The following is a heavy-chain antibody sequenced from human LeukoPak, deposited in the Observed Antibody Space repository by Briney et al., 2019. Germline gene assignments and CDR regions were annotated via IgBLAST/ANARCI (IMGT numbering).Heavy chain of an antibody. CDR1: GFTFSSYA. D-gene: IGHD6-13*01. Sequence: GGSLRLSCAASGFTFSSYAMSWVRQAPGRGLEWVSTISGSGGTIYYADSVKGRFTISRDNAKNSLYLQMNSLRAEDTAVYYCARVKQLVSCFDYWGQGTLVTVSS. CDR2: ISGSGGTI. J-gene: IGHJ4*02. V-gene: IGHV3-23*01. CDR3: ARVKQLVSCFDY.